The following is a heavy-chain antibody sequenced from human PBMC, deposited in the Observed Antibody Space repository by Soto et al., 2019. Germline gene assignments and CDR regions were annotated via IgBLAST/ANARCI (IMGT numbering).Heavy chain of an antibody. CDR1: GGTFSIYA. CDR3: ARGPPGSYCDY. D-gene: IGHD1-26*01. J-gene: IGHJ4*02. CDR2: IIPIFGTA. V-gene: IGHV1-69*13. Sequence: SVKVSCKASGGTFSIYAISGVLQAPGQGLEWMGGIIPIFGTANYAQKFQGRVTITADESTSTAYMELSSLRSEDTAVYYCARGPPGSYCDYWGQGTLVTVSS.